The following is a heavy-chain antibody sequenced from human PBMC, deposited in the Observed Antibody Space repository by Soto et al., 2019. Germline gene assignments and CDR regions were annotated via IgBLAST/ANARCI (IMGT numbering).Heavy chain of an antibody. Sequence: QITLNESGPTVVKPTETLTLTCTFSGFSLTTSGVGVGWVRQSPGKAPEWLAFIYWDDDKRYSTSLKSRLTITKDTSKNQGVLTMANVDPADTATYYCAHRVLRAVFGLVTTTAIYFDVWGQGTPVVVSS. D-gene: IGHD3-3*01. CDR1: GFSLTTSGVG. CDR2: IYWDDDK. J-gene: IGHJ4*02. V-gene: IGHV2-5*02. CDR3: AHRVLRAVFGLVTTTAIYFDV.